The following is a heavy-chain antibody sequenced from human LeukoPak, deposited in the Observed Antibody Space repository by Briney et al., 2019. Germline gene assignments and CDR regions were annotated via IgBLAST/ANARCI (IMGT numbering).Heavy chain of an antibody. J-gene: IGHJ5*02. D-gene: IGHD6-13*01. CDR3: AKVDGSSYTEWGNWFDP. Sequence: GGSLRLSCAASGFTFSSYAMSWVRQAPGKGLEWVSAISGSGGSTYYADSVKGWFTISRDNSKNTLYLQMNSLRAEDTAVYYCAKVDGSSYTEWGNWFDPWGQGTLVTVSS. CDR2: ISGSGGST. CDR1: GFTFSSYA. V-gene: IGHV3-23*01.